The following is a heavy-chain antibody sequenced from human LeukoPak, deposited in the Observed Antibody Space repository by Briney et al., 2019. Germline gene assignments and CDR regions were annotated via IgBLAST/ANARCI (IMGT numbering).Heavy chain of an antibody. CDR1: GGSLSSGDYY. V-gene: IGHV4-30-4*08. CDR3: ARLSGSYYPDY. CDR2: IYYSGST. Sequence: SETQSLTCTVSGGSLSSGDYYWSWIRRPPGEGLEWIGYIYYSGSTYYNPSLKSRVTISVDTSKNQFSLKLSSVTAADTAVYYCARLSGSYYPDYWGQGTLVTVSS. J-gene: IGHJ4*02. D-gene: IGHD1-26*01.